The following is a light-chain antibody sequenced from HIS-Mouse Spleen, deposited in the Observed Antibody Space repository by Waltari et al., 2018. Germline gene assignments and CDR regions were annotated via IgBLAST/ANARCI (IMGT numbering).Light chain of an antibody. CDR3: AAWDDSLSGPV. V-gene: IGLV1-47*01. CDR2: RNN. Sequence: QSVLTHPPSASGTPGQSVTISCSGSSSNIGSNYVYWYQQLPGPAPKLLIYRNNQRPSGVPDRFSGSKSGTSASLAISGLRSEDEADYYCAAWDDSLSGPVFGGGTKLTVL. CDR1: SSNIGSNY. J-gene: IGLJ3*02.